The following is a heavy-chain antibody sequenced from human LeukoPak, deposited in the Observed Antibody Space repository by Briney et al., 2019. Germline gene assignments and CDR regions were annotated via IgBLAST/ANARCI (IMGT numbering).Heavy chain of an antibody. CDR2: IYYSGST. J-gene: IGHJ5*02. D-gene: IGHD6-19*01. CDR3: AREVAGYSSGWFRFDP. Sequence: SETLSLTCSVSGGSIRSWNYYWGWIHQPPGKGLEWIGSIYYSGSTYYNPSLKSRVTISVDTSKNQLSLKLSSVTAADTAVYYCAREVAGYSSGWFRFDPWGQGTLVTVSS. CDR1: GGSIRSWNYY. V-gene: IGHV4-39*02.